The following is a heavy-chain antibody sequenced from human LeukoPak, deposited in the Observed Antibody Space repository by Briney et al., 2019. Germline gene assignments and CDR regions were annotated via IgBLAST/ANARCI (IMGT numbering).Heavy chain of an antibody. J-gene: IGHJ1*01. Sequence: ASVKVSCKASGYTFTSYGISWVRRAPGQGLGWMGWISAYNGNTNYAQKLQGRVTMTTDTSTSTAYMELRSLRSGDTAVYYCARGYLYDYVWGSYRYTAFQHWGQGTLVTVSS. CDR3: ARGYLYDYVWGSYRYTAFQH. V-gene: IGHV1-18*01. D-gene: IGHD3-16*02. CDR1: GYTFTSYG. CDR2: ISAYNGNT.